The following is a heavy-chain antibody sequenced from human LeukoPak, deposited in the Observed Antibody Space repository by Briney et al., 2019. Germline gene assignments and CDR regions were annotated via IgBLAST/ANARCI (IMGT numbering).Heavy chain of an antibody. D-gene: IGHD6-13*01. Sequence: GGSLRLSCAASGFTFSSYGMHWVRQAPGKGLEWVAVISYDGSNKYYADSVKGRFTISRDNSKNTLYLQMNSLRAEDTAVYYCAKDYVRYRSRCYFDYCGQGALDKVTS. V-gene: IGHV3-30*18. CDR1: GFTFSSYG. CDR2: ISYDGSNK. J-gene: IGHJ4*02. CDR3: AKDYVRYRSRCYFDY.